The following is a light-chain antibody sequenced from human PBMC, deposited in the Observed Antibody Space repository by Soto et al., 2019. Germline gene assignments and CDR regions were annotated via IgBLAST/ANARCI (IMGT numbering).Light chain of an antibody. CDR1: QSVTSTS. CDR3: QQYGSSSIT. CDR2: GAS. V-gene: IGKV3-20*01. J-gene: IGKJ5*01. Sequence: EIVLTQSPGTLSLSPGERATLSYRASQSVTSTSLAWYQQKPGQAPRLLMYGASSRATGTPDRISGGGSGTDFTLTISRLEPEDFAVYYCQQYGSSSITFGQGTRLEIK.